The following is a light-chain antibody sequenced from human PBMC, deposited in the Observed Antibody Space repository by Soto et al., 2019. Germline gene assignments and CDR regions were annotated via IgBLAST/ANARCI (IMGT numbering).Light chain of an antibody. CDR1: NIGSKS. V-gene: IGLV3-21*02. CDR3: QVLDTSSDHVV. J-gene: IGLJ2*01. Sequence: SYELTQPPSVSVAPGQTARITCGGSNIGSKSGHWYQQKPGQAPVLVVYDDSDRPSGIPERFSGSNSGNTATLTISRVEAGDEADYYCQVLDTSSDHVVFGGGTKLTVL. CDR2: DDS.